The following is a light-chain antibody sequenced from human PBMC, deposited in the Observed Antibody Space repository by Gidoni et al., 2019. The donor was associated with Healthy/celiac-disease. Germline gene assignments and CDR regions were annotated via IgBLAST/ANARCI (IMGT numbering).Light chain of an antibody. V-gene: IGKV1-39*01. CDR1: QSISSY. Sequence: IQTTQSPSSLSASVGDRVTITCRASQSISSYLNWYQQKPGKAPKLLIYAASSLQSGVPSRFSGSGSGTDFTLTISSLQPEDFATYYCQQSYSTPRGFGQGTKLEIK. CDR3: QQSYSTPRG. CDR2: AAS. J-gene: IGKJ2*03.